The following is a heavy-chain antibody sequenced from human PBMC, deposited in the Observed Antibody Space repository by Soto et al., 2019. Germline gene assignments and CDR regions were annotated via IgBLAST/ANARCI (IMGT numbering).Heavy chain of an antibody. CDR1: GFTFSSYA. CDR3: AKSMTRGQEYYYYGMDV. CDR2: ISGSGGST. V-gene: IGHV3-23*01. J-gene: IGHJ6*02. Sequence: GGTLRLSCSASGFTFSSYARSWVRQAPGKGLEWVAAISGSGGSTYYADSVKGRFTISRDSSKNTLYLQMNSLRAEDTAVYYCAKSMTRGQEYYYYGMDVWGQGTTVTVS. D-gene: IGHD2-21*02.